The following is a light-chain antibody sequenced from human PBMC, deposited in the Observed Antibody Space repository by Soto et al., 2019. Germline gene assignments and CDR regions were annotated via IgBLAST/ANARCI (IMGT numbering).Light chain of an antibody. CDR3: CSYAGSSTFVI. J-gene: IGLJ2*01. Sequence: QSALTQPASVSGSPGQSITISCTGTSSDVGSYNLVSWYQQHPGKAPKLMILEDNKRPSGVSNRFSGSKSGITASLTISGLQAEDEADYYCCSYAGSSTFVIFGGGTQLTVL. V-gene: IGLV2-23*02. CDR2: EDN. CDR1: SSDVGSYNL.